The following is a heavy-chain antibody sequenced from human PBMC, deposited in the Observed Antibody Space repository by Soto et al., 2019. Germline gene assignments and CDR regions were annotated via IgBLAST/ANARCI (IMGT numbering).Heavy chain of an antibody. Sequence: QVQLVQSGAEVKKPGASVKVSCKVSGYTLTKLSMHWVRQAPGEGLEWMGGFDPDDGETIYAQRFQGRVTMTEDTSTDTAYMELSSLRSKDTAVYYCATTPWGCDHLNWFDPWGQGTLVTVSS. V-gene: IGHV1-24*01. CDR1: GYTLTKLS. CDR3: ATTPWGCDHLNWFDP. CDR2: FDPDDGET. J-gene: IGHJ5*02. D-gene: IGHD1-26*01.